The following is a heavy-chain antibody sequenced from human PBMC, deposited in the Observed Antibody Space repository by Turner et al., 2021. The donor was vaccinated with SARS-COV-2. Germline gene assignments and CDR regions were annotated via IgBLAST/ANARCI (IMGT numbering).Heavy chain of an antibody. CDR2: ISWNSGGI. J-gene: IGHJ6*02. Sequence: EVQRVESGGGWVQPGRSLRLSCAASGFTFDDSAMHGVRQAPGKGLEWVSGISWNSGGIGYADSVKGRFTISRDNAKNSLYLQMNSLRAEDTALYYCAKDIGITMVRGVIGLDVWGQGTTVTVSS. CDR3: AKDIGITMVRGVIGLDV. D-gene: IGHD3-10*01. CDR1: GFTFDDSA. V-gene: IGHV3-9*01.